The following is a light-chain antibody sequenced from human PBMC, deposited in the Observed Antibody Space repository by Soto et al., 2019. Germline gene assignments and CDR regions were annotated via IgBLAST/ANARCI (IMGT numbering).Light chain of an antibody. CDR2: GVF. Sequence: EIVMTQSPATLSVSPGERATLSCRASQNVHNNLAWYQQKPGQAPRLRIYGVFARATGIPARFSGSGSGTEFTLTISSLQSEDFAVYYCQQYNDWPLTFGGGTKVEIK. CDR1: QNVHNN. J-gene: IGKJ4*01. V-gene: IGKV3-15*01. CDR3: QQYNDWPLT.